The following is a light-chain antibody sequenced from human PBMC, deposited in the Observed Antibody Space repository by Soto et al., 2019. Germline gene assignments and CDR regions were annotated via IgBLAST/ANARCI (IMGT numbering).Light chain of an antibody. J-gene: IGKJ4*01. CDR1: QSISTY. CDR3: QQSYNTQIA. Sequence: DIQMTQSPSSLSAFVGGRVTITCRASQSISTYLNWYQQKPGKAPRFLIYAASNLQSGVPSRFSGSGSGTYFTLTINNLQPEDFAIYYCQQSYNTQIAFGGGTKVQ. V-gene: IGKV1-39*01. CDR2: AAS.